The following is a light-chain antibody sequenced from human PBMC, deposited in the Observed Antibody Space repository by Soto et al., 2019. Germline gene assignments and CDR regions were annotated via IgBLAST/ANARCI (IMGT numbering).Light chain of an antibody. J-gene: IGLJ7*01. Sequence: QSVLTQSPSASASLGASVKLTCTLSSGHSNYAIAWHQQQPKKGPRYLMKVNSGGSHIKGDGIPDRFSGSSSGAERYLFISSLQSEDEADYYCQTWGTGSAFVVFGGGTQLTVL. V-gene: IGLV4-69*01. CDR2: VNSGGSH. CDR1: SGHSNYA. CDR3: QTWGTGSAFVV.